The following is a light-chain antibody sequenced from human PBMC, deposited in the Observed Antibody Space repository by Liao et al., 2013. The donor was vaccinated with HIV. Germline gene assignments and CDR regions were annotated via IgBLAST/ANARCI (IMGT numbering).Light chain of an antibody. CDR2: YDS. Sequence: SYALTQPPSVSVAPGKTARMTCGGDNIGGKSVHWYQQQPGQAPVLVISYDSERPSGIPERFSGSNSGNTATLTISRVEAGDEADYYCQVWDSPSDHRVFGGGTKLTVV. CDR1: NIGGKS. CDR3: QVWDSPSDHRV. V-gene: IGLV3-21*04. J-gene: IGLJ3*02.